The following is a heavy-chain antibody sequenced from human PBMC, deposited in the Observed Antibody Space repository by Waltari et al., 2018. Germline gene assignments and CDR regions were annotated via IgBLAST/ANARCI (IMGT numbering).Heavy chain of an antibody. Sequence: QVQLVQSGAEVKKPGSSVKVSCKASGGTFSSYAISWVRQAPGQGLEWMGGRIPILGTANYVQKCQGRVTITTDESTSTAYMERSRLRSEDTAVYYCARGLDIVVVISSYYYYGMDVWGQGTTVTVSS. CDR1: GGTFSSYA. V-gene: IGHV1-69*05. CDR3: ARGLDIVVVISSYYYYGMDV. CDR2: RIPILGTA. J-gene: IGHJ6*02. D-gene: IGHD2-21*01.